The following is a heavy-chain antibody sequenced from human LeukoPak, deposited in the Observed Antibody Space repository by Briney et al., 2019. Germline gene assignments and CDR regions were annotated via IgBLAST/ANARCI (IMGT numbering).Heavy chain of an antibody. CDR1: WGSINGSSYY. D-gene: IGHD4-23*01. Sequence: PSGAPSLPFNVSWGSINGSSYYLGWIRQPPGEGLGWVGSIYYSGSTYYNPSLKSRVTISVDTSKNQFSMTLSSVTAADTAVYSCAREGSRGYGGLDYWGQGTLVTVSS. CDR2: IYYSGST. V-gene: IGHV4-39*07. CDR3: AREGSRGYGGLDY. J-gene: IGHJ4*02.